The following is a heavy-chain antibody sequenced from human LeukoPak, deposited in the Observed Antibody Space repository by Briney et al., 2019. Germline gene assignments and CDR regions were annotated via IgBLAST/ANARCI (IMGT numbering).Heavy chain of an antibody. CDR1: GYTFTSYY. CDR2: INPSGGST. Sequence: ASVKVSCKASGYTFTSYYMHWVRQAPGQGLEWMGIINPSGGSTSYAQKFQGRVTMTRDTSTSTVYMELSSLRSEDTAVYYCASHEYQLPGAPHWGQGTLVTVSS. D-gene: IGHD2-2*01. V-gene: IGHV1-46*01. CDR3: ASHEYQLPGAPH. J-gene: IGHJ4*02.